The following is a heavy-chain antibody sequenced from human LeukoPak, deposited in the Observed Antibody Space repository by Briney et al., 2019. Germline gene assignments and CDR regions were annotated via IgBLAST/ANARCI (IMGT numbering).Heavy chain of an antibody. CDR1: GGSISSGTYY. CDR3: ARRDRQHFDY. D-gene: IGHD2-21*01. Sequence: PSETLSLTCTVSGGSISSGTYYWSWIRQPPGKGLEWIAYIHYSGSTKYNPSLRSRVTMSADTSKNQFSLKLSSVTAADTAVYYCARRDRQHFDYWGQGTLVTVSS. CDR2: IHYSGST. V-gene: IGHV4-61*01. J-gene: IGHJ4*02.